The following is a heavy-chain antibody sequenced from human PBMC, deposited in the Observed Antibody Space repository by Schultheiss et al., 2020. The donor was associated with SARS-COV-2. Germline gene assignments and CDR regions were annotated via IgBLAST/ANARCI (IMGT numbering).Heavy chain of an antibody. V-gene: IGHV3-23*01. J-gene: IGHJ4*02. CDR3: AKASIAAAGLFDY. CDR2: ISGSGGST. CDR1: GFTFHEYA. Sequence: GGSLRLSCAASGFTFHEYAMLWVRQTPGKGLEWVSAISGSGGSTYYAGSVKGRFTISRDNSENTMYLQMNSLRAEDTAVYYCAKASIAAAGLFDYWGQGTLVTVSS. D-gene: IGHD6-13*01.